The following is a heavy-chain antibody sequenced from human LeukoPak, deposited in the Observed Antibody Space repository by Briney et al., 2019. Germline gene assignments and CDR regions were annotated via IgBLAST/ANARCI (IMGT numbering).Heavy chain of an antibody. CDR1: GGSISSDYW. CDR3: ARDREDDFWSGYFNWFDP. V-gene: IGHV4-4*02. J-gene: IGHJ5*02. CDR2: IHHTGST. D-gene: IGHD3-3*01. Sequence: PSETLSLTCAVSGGSISSDYWWSWVRQPPGKGLEWIGEIHHTGSTNYNPSLKSRVTMSVDTSKNQFSLKLSSVTAADTAVYYCARDREDDFWSGYFNWFDPWGQGTLVTVSS.